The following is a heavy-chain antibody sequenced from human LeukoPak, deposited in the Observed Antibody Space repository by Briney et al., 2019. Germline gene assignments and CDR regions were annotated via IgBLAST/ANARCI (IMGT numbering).Heavy chain of an antibody. V-gene: IGHV4-34*01. CDR2: INHSGST. Sequence: SETLSLTCAVYGGSFSGYYWSWIRQPPGKGLEWIGEINHSGSTNYNPSLKSRVTISVDTSKNQFSLKLSSVTAADTAVYYCARRVFSSSWFHDAFDIWGQGTMVTVSS. D-gene: IGHD6-13*01. CDR3: ARRVFSSSWFHDAFDI. J-gene: IGHJ3*02. CDR1: GGSFSGYY.